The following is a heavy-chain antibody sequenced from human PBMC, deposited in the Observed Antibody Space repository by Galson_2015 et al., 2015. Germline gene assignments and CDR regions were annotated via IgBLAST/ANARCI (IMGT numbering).Heavy chain of an antibody. CDR1: GYTFTDYY. CDR3: ARGDYGWAD. Sequence: SVKVSCKASGYTFTDYYMNWVRRAPGQGLEWVGRINPHNGGTNYAQKFQGRVTMTGDTSISTAYMELSRLTSDDTAVYYCARGDYGWADWGQGTLVTVSS. J-gene: IGHJ4*02. CDR2: INPHNGGT. V-gene: IGHV1-2*06. D-gene: IGHD3-10*01.